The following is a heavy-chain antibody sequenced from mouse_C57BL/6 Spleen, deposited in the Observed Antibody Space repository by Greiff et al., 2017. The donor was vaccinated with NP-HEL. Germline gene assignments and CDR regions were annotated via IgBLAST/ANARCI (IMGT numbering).Heavy chain of an antibody. CDR3: ARDKLRRFAY. D-gene: IGHD2-4*01. V-gene: IGHV5-4*01. Sequence: EVKLVESGGGLVKPGGSLKLSCAASGFTFSSYAMSWVRQTPEKRLEWVATISDGGSYTYYPDNVKGRFTISRDNAKNNLYLQMSHLKSEDTAMYYCARDKLRRFAYWGQGTLVTVSA. CDR1: GFTFSSYA. J-gene: IGHJ3*01. CDR2: ISDGGSYT.